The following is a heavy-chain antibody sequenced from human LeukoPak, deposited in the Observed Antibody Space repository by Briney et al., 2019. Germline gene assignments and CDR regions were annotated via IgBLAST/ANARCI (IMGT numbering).Heavy chain of an antibody. CDR1: GDSVSTNSAT. V-gene: IGHV6-1*01. J-gene: IGHJ5*01. D-gene: IGHD1-26*01. CDR2: TYYRSKWNN. Sequence: SQTLSLTCAISGDSVSTNSATWTWLRQSPSRGLEWLGRTYYRSKWNNDYAVSMKSRITINPDTSKNQFSLQLTSVTPEDTAVYYCARLVGASWFDSWGQGTLVTVSS. CDR3: ARLVGASWFDS.